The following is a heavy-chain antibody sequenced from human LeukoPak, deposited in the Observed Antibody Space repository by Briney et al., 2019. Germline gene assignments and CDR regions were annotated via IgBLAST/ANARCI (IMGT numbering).Heavy chain of an antibody. CDR2: IYYSGST. Sequence: SETLSLTCTASGGSISSYYWSWIRQPPGKGLEWIGYIYYSGSTNYNPSLKSRVTISVDTSKNQFSLKLSSVTAADTAVYYCARVSPITVFGVDYYYYMDVWGKGTTVTVSS. D-gene: IGHD3-3*01. CDR3: ARVSPITVFGVDYYYYMDV. J-gene: IGHJ6*03. CDR1: GGSISSYY. V-gene: IGHV4-59*01.